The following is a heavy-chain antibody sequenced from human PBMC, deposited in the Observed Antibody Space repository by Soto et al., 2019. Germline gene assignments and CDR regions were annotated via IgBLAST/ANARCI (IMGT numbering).Heavy chain of an antibody. D-gene: IGHD6-13*01. V-gene: IGHV3-11*05. J-gene: IGHJ4*02. Sequence: QVQLVESGGGLVKPGGSLRLSCAVSGFTFSDYYMTWIRQAPGKGLEWVSYISSSTSHTNYADSVKGRFTISRDNAKNSLFLQMNSLRAEDTAVYYGARGRGAAADDFDFWGQGTLVTVSS. CDR1: GFTFSDYY. CDR2: ISSSTSHT. CDR3: ARGRGAAADDFDF.